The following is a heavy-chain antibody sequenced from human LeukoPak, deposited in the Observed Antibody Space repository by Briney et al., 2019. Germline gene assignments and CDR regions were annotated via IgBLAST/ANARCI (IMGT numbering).Heavy chain of an antibody. D-gene: IGHD6-13*01. J-gene: IGHJ4*02. Sequence: GGSLRLSCAASGFTLSSYAMNWVRQAPGKGLEWVSGITGSSDKTFYADSVKGRFTISRDSSKNTMYLQVNSLRGEDSAVYYCAKDLSSSWQIDYWGQGTLVTVSS. CDR3: AKDLSSSWQIDY. CDR1: GFTLSSYA. V-gene: IGHV3-23*01. CDR2: ITGSSDKT.